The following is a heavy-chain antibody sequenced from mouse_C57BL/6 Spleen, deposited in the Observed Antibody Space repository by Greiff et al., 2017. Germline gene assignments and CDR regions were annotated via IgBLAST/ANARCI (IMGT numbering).Heavy chain of an antibody. D-gene: IGHD1-1*01. CDR1: GYAFNSYW. CDR3: ARDEYYYSSSLLAY. V-gene: IGHV1-82*01. Sequence: VQLQQSGPELVKPGASVKISCKASGYAFNSYWMNWVKQRPGKGLEWIGRIYPGDGDPNYNGYFKGKATLTADKSSSAAYMQRSSLTSEDSAVYFCARDEYYYSSSLLAYWGQGTLVTVSA. J-gene: IGHJ3*01. CDR2: IYPGDGDP.